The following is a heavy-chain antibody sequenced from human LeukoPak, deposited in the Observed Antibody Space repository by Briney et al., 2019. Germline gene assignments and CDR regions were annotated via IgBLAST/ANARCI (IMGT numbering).Heavy chain of an antibody. D-gene: IGHD3-10*01. V-gene: IGHV1-2*02. CDR1: GYTFTDYY. CDR2: SNPNSGDT. J-gene: IGHJ4*02. CDR3: ARRHFGSGTYVDY. Sequence: ASVKVSCKASGYTFTDYYMHWVRQAPGQGLEWMGWSNPNSGDTNYAQKFQGRVTMTTGTSMTTAYMELRRLRSDDTAVYYCARRHFGSGTYVDYWGQGTLVTVSS.